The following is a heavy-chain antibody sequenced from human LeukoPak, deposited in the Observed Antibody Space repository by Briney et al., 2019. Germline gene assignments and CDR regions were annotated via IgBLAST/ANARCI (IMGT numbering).Heavy chain of an antibody. J-gene: IGHJ4*02. CDR1: GNYW. CDR3: VSFYETN. V-gene: IGHV3-74*01. D-gene: IGHD2-2*01. Sequence: GGSLRLSCAASGNYWMHWVRQAPGKGLVWVSHINSDGSWTGYADSVKGRFTISKDNAKNTAYLQMNNLRAEDTAVYYCVSFYETNWGRGTLVTVSS. CDR2: INSDGSWT.